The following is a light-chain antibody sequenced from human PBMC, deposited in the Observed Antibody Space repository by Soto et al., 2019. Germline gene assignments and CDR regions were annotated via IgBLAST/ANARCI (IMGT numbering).Light chain of an antibody. J-gene: IGKJ1*01. V-gene: IGKV1-5*03. CDR1: QTISSW. Sequence: DIQLTQSPSTLSGSVGDRVTITCRASQTISSWLAWYQQKPGKAPKLLIYKASTLKSGVPSRFNFTISGLQSEDFAVYYCQQYNNWSFGQGTKVDIK. CDR3: QQYNNWS. CDR2: KAS.